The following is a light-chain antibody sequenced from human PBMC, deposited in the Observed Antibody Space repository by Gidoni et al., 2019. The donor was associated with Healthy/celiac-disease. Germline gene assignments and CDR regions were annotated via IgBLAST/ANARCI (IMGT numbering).Light chain of an antibody. V-gene: IGKV1-9*01. CDR2: AAS. J-gene: IGKJ1*01. CDR1: HGISSS. Sequence: DIPLTQSPSFLSASVGERVTITCRASHGISSSLAWYQQKPGKAPKLLIYAASTLQSWAPSRFSGSGSGTEFTLTISSLQPEDFATYYCQQLNSYPWTFGQGTKVEIK. CDR3: QQLNSYPWT.